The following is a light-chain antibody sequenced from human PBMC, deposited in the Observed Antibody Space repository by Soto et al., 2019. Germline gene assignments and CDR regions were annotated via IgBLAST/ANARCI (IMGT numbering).Light chain of an antibody. V-gene: IGLV2-14*01. Sequence: LTQPASVSGSPGQSITISCIGTSSDIGAYNYVSWYQQHPGKVPKLMIYEVTNRPSGLSNRFSGSKSGNTASLTISGLQTEDEADYFCSSYTSTSTLYVFGTGTKVTVL. CDR2: EVT. CDR3: SSYTSTSTLYV. J-gene: IGLJ1*01. CDR1: SSDIGAYNY.